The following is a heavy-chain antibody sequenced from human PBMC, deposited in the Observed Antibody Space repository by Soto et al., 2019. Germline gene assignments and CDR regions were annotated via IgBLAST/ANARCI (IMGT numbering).Heavy chain of an antibody. Sequence: PGGSLRLSCAASGFTFSSYGMHWVRQAPGKGLEWVAVISYDGSNKYYADSVKGRFTISRGNSKNTLYLQMNSLRAEDTAVYYCAKAEPLEGIDYWGQGTLVTVSS. CDR3: AKAEPLEGIDY. D-gene: IGHD1-1*01. CDR1: GFTFSSYG. J-gene: IGHJ4*02. CDR2: ISYDGSNK. V-gene: IGHV3-30*18.